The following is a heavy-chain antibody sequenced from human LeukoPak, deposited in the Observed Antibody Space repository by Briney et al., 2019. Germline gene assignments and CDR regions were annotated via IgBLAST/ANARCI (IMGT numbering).Heavy chain of an antibody. J-gene: IGHJ6*03. D-gene: IGHD2-2*01. CDR1: GYTFTNYA. CDR2: INAGYGNT. CDR3: ARDQVVPAARYYYYYMDV. V-gene: IGHV1-3*03. Sequence: GASVKVSCKASGYTFTNYAMHWVRQAPGQRLEWMGWINAGYGNTKYSQEFQGRVTITRDTSASTAYMELSSLRSEDMAVYYCARDQVVPAARYYYYYMDVWGKGTTVTISS.